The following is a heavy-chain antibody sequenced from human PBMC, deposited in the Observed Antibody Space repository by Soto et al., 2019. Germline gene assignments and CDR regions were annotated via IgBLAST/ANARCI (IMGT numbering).Heavy chain of an antibody. V-gene: IGHV1-69*13. D-gene: IGHD3-10*01. CDR3: AVGSTMVRGVIITKGGADY. Sequence: ALVKVSCKASGGTFSSYAISWVRQAPGQGLEWMGGIIPIFGTANYAQKFQGRVTITADESTSTAYMELSSLRSEDTAVYYCAVGSTMVRGVIITKGGADYWGQGTLVTVSS. CDR1: GGTFSSYA. J-gene: IGHJ4*02. CDR2: IIPIFGTA.